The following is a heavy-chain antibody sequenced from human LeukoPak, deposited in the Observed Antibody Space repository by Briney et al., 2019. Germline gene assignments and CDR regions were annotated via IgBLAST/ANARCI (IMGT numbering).Heavy chain of an antibody. Sequence: PGMSLRLSCTASGFPFYSYWMTWVRQTPGKGLEWVANIRHDGSTKYYVDSVKGRFTISRDNAMNSLYLQMDSLRVEDTAIYYCARSVPYGTTWYGRSDCWGQGTQVTVSS. CDR3: ARSVPYGTTWYGRSDC. CDR1: GFPFYSYW. CDR2: IRHDGSTK. J-gene: IGHJ4*02. V-gene: IGHV3-7*03. D-gene: IGHD6-13*01.